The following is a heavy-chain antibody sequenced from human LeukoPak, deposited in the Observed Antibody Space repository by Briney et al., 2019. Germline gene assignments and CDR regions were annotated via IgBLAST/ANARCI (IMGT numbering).Heavy chain of an antibody. Sequence: GASVKVSCKASGYTFTGYYMHWVRQAPGQGLEWMGWINPNSGGTNYAQKFQGRVTMTRDTSISTAYMELSRLRSDDTAVYYCASGYDSSGYYYNSLDYWGQGTLVTVSS. CDR2: INPNSGGT. CDR3: ASGYDSSGYYYNSLDY. V-gene: IGHV1-2*02. CDR1: GYTFTGYY. D-gene: IGHD3-22*01. J-gene: IGHJ4*02.